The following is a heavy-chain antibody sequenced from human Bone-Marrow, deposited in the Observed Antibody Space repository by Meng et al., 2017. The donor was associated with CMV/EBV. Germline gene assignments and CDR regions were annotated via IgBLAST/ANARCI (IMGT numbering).Heavy chain of an antibody. Sequence: GESLKISCAASGFTFSSYEMNWVRQAPGKGLEWVSYISSSGSTIYYADSVKGRFTISRDNSKNTLYLQMNSLRAEDTAVYYCAKGTPIVVVPATVGGFDYWGQGTLVTVSS. V-gene: IGHV3-48*03. CDR2: ISSSGSTI. J-gene: IGHJ4*02. CDR1: GFTFSSYE. CDR3: AKGTPIVVVPATVGGFDY. D-gene: IGHD2-2*01.